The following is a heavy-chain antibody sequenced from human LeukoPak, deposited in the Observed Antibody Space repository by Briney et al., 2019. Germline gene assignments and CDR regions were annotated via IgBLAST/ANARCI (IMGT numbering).Heavy chain of an antibody. D-gene: IGHD1-26*01. V-gene: IGHV3-74*01. J-gene: IGHJ5*02. Sequence: GGALRLSCAASGFTFSSNWMHWVRQVSGKGLEWVSRILSDGGYTSYADSVRGRFTISRDNAKNTLNLQMNSLRVEDTAVYYCARGSGSCFDLWGQGTLVTVSS. CDR2: ILSDGGYT. CDR1: GFTFSSNW. CDR3: ARGSGSCFDL.